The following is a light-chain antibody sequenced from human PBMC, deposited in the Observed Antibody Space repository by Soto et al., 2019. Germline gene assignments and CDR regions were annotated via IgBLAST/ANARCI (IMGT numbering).Light chain of an antibody. CDR1: QSISSH. V-gene: IGKV1-39*01. CDR2: GAS. J-gene: IGKJ1*01. Sequence: DILMTQSPSSLSASVGDRVTITCRASQSISSHLNWYQQKPGKAPKVLMFGASSLHSGVTSNFSGSGSGTDFTLTISSLQAEDFATYYCQQSYSTPWTFGQGTKVDIK. CDR3: QQSYSTPWT.